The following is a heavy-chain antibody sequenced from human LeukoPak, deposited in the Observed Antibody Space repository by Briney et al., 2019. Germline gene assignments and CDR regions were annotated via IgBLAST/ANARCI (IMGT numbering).Heavy chain of an antibody. CDR3: ARGVVRITIFGVVINWFDP. CDR1: GGSISSHY. CDR2: IYYSGST. J-gene: IGHJ5*02. D-gene: IGHD3-3*01. Sequence: PSETLSLTCTVSGGSISSHYWSWIRQPPGKGLEWIGYIYYSGSTNYNPSLKSRVTISVDTSKNQFSLKLSSVTAADTAVYYCARGVVRITIFGVVINWFDPWGQGTLVTVSS. V-gene: IGHV4-59*08.